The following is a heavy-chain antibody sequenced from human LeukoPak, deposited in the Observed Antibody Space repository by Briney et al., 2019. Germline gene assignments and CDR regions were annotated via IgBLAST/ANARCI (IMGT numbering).Heavy chain of an antibody. CDR2: FYYSGST. CDR1: GDSVSSGSYS. Sequence: SETLSLTCTVSGDSVSSGSYSWSWIRQPPGKGLEWLGYFYYSGSTKYNPTLKSRVTISVDTSKNQFSLELSSVTAADTAVYYCASTPYYDYWTGYFPFYYWGQGILVTVSS. CDR3: ASTPYYDYWTGYFPFYY. D-gene: IGHD3-3*01. V-gene: IGHV4-61*01. J-gene: IGHJ4*02.